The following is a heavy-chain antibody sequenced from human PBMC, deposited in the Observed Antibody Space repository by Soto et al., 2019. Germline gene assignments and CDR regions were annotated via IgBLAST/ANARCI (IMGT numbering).Heavy chain of an antibody. CDR1: AGFISSSSYY. Sequence: SETLSLTCTVSAGFISSSSYYWGWIRQPPGKGLEWIGSIYYSGSTYYNPSLKSRVTISVDTSKNQFSLKLSSVTAADTAVYYCARARRWGDYVWESYRYTGTGMDVWGQGTTVTVSS. J-gene: IGHJ6*02. D-gene: IGHD3-16*02. CDR3: ARARRWGDYVWESYRYTGTGMDV. CDR2: IYYSGST. V-gene: IGHV4-39*01.